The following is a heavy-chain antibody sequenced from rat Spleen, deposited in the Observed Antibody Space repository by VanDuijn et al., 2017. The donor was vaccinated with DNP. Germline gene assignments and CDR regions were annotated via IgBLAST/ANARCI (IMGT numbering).Heavy chain of an antibody. CDR3: ARSRLPGYHPFAC. J-gene: IGHJ3*01. CDR2: ISSGGGHT. CDR1: GFTLSNYD. Sequence: EVQLVESDGGLVQPGRSLKLSCAASGFTLSNYDMAWVRQASPKGLEWVASISSGGGHTYYRDSVKGRFTFSRDDAKSTLYLQMNSLRSEDTATYYCARSRLPGYHPFACWGQGTLVTVSS. V-gene: IGHV5S23*01. D-gene: IGHD1-4*01.